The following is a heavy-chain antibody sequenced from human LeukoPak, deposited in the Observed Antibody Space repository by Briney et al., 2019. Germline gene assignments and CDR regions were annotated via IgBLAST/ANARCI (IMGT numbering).Heavy chain of an antibody. J-gene: IGHJ3*01. CDR1: GGSISTSNYY. CDR3: ARDPTDYYDSSGYP. CDR2: IFYSGST. D-gene: IGHD3-22*01. V-gene: IGHV4-39*07. Sequence: SETLSLTCTVSGGSISTSNYYWGWIRQPPGKGLEWIGNIFYSGSTYYNPSLKSRVTISVDTSKNQFSLKLSSVTAADTAVYYCARDPTDYYDSSGYPWGQGTMVTVSS.